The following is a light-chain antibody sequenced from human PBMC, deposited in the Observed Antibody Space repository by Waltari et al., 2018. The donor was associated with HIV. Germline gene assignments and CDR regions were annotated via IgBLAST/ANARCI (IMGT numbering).Light chain of an antibody. Sequence: EIVLTQSPGTLSLSPGERATLSCRASQRVSNNYLAWYQQKPGQAPRLLIYGASSRATGIPDRFSGSGSGTDFTLTVSRLEPEDFAVYYCQWYGNSPFTFGGGTRVEIK. V-gene: IGKV3-20*01. CDR2: GAS. CDR1: QRVSNNY. CDR3: QWYGNSPFT. J-gene: IGKJ4*01.